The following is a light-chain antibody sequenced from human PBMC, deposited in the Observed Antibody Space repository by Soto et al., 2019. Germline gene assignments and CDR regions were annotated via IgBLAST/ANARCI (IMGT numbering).Light chain of an antibody. V-gene: IGKV1-39*01. CDR2: AAS. CDR3: QQLNSYPQT. Sequence: DIQMTQSPSSLSASVGDRVTISCRASQSISSYVNWYQQKPGKAPKLLIYAASSLQSGVPSRFVGSGSGTNFTLTVSSLQPEDFSTYYCQQLNSYPQTFGEGTRLEIK. J-gene: IGKJ5*01. CDR1: QSISSY.